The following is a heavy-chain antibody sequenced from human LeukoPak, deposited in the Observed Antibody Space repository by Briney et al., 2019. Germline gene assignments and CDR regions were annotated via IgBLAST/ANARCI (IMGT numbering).Heavy chain of an antibody. D-gene: IGHD2-21*02. CDR3: AGAYCGGDCYSGRAFDI. Sequence: SETLSLTCAVYGGSFSGYYWSWIRQPPGKGLEWIGEINHSGSTNYNPSLKRRVTISVGTTKNQLSQKLSSGTAADPAVYYCAGAYCGGDCYSGRAFDIWGQGTMVTVSS. J-gene: IGHJ3*02. CDR2: INHSGST. CDR1: GGSFSGYY. V-gene: IGHV4-34*01.